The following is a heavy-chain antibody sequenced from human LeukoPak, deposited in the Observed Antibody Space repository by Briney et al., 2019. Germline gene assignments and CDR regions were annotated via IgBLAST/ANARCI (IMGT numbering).Heavy chain of an antibody. Sequence: GGSLRLSCAASRFTFSSYGMHWVRQAPGKGLEWVAVISYDGSNKYYADSVKGRFTISRDNSKNTLYLQMNSLRAEDTAVYYCAKAGPYGDPLFDYWGQGTLVTVSS. CDR2: ISYDGSNK. V-gene: IGHV3-30*18. D-gene: IGHD4-17*01. CDR1: RFTFSSYG. J-gene: IGHJ4*02. CDR3: AKAGPYGDPLFDY.